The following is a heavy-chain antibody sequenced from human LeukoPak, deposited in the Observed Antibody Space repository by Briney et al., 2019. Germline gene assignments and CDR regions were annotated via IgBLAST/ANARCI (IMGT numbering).Heavy chain of an antibody. J-gene: IGHJ3*02. CDR3: AREALRYYDFWSGSSAFDI. CDR2: IYQSGST. V-gene: IGHV4-30-2*01. CDR1: GGSISSGGYS. Sequence: PSETLSLTCAVPGGSISSGGYSSTWIRQPPGKGLEWIVYIYQSGSTYYSPSLKSRVTISLNRSKKQFSLNLSSVTAADTAVYYCAREALRYYDFWSGSSAFDIWGQGTMVTVSS. D-gene: IGHD3-3*01.